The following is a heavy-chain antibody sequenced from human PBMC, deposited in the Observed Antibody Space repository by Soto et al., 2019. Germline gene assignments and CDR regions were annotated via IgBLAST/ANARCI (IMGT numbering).Heavy chain of an antibody. J-gene: IGHJ4*02. CDR2: INSDGSST. Sequence: GGSLRLSCAASGFTFSAYWMHWVRQAPGKGLVWVSRINSDGSSTSYADSVKGRFTISRDNAKNTLYLQMNSLRAEDTAVYSCASSLGRDGYGFNYWGQGTLVTVSS. D-gene: IGHD5-12*01. V-gene: IGHV3-74*01. CDR1: GFTFSAYW. CDR3: ASSLGRDGYGFNY.